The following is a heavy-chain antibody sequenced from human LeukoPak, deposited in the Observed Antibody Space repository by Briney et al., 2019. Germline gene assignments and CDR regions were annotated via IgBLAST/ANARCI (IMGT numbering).Heavy chain of an antibody. D-gene: IGHD5-12*01. V-gene: IGHV4-34*01. Sequence: PSETLSLTCAVYGGSFSGYYWSWIRQPPGKGLEWIGEINHSGSTNYNPSLKSRVTISVDTSKNQFSLKLSSVTAADTAVYYCASAYSGYDSLDYWGQGTLVTVSS. J-gene: IGHJ4*02. CDR3: ASAYSGYDSLDY. CDR1: GGSFSGYY. CDR2: INHSGST.